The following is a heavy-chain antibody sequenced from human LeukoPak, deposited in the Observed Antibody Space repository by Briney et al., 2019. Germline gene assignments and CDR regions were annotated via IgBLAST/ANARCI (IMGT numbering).Heavy chain of an antibody. J-gene: IGHJ5*02. CDR1: VYILTTFG. CDR3: VRGDYAANWFDP. D-gene: IGHD4/OR15-4a*01. Sequence: ASVKVSCKASVYILTTFGFTWVRQAPGPGLEGMGWISSNNGNTNYAQNLQGRVTMTTDTLTNTAYMELRSLRSDDTAVYYCVRGDYAANWFDPWGQGTLVTVSS. V-gene: IGHV1-18*01. CDR2: ISSNNGNT.